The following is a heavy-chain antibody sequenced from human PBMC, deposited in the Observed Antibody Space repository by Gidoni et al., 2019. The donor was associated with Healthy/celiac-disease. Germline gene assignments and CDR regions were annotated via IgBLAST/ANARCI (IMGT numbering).Heavy chain of an antibody. CDR3: ARDSSSDFYYFDY. Sequence: EVQLVESGGGLVQPGGSLRLYCAASGFTVSSNYMSWVRQAPGKGLEWVSVIYSGGSTYYADSVKGRFTISRDNSKNTLYLQMNSLRAEDTAVYYCARDSSSDFYYFDYWGQGTLVTVSS. CDR2: IYSGGST. J-gene: IGHJ4*02. CDR1: GFTVSSNY. V-gene: IGHV3-66*02. D-gene: IGHD6-25*01.